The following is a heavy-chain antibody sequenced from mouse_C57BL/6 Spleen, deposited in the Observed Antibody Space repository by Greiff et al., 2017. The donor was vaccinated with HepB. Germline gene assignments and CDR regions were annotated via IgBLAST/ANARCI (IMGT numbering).Heavy chain of an antibody. J-gene: IGHJ2*01. CDR2: ISSGGSYT. D-gene: IGHD3-3*01. Sequence: EVMLVESGGDLVKPGGSLKLSCAASGFTFSSYGMSWVRQTPDKRLEWVATISSGGSYTYYPDSVKGRFTISRDNAKNTLYLQMSSLKSEDTAMYYCARGTGYYFDYWGQGTTLTVSS. CDR3: ARGTGYYFDY. V-gene: IGHV5-6*02. CDR1: GFTFSSYG.